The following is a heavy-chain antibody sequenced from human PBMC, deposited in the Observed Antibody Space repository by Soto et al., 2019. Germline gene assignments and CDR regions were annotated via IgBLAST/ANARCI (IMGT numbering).Heavy chain of an antibody. CDR1: DDSVNVGGHY. CDR3: ARAHYCTSGICFDL. D-gene: IGHD2-8*01. J-gene: IGHJ5*01. CDR2: IFYTGST. V-gene: IGHV4-31*03. Sequence: PSLTCSVSDDSVNVGGHYWSWIRQHPGEGLEWIGYIFYTGSTYYNPSLKSRVTLSVDRSQNRFSLKLTSVTAADTAVYYCARAHYCTSGICFDLWGRGTLVTVSS.